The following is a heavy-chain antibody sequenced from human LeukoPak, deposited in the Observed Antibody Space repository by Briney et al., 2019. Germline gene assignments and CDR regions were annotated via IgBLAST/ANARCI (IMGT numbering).Heavy chain of an antibody. CDR2: IHRSGST. Sequence: SETLSLTCTVSLDSTTSNFWSWVRQPPGKGLEWIGEIHRSGSTHYNPSLQSRVTISIDRSKNQIALELSSVTAADTAAYYCAREIVGGFNPGAYWGQGTLVTVSS. CDR1: LDSTTSNF. J-gene: IGHJ4*02. D-gene: IGHD1-14*01. V-gene: IGHV4-4*02. CDR3: AREIVGGFNPGAY.